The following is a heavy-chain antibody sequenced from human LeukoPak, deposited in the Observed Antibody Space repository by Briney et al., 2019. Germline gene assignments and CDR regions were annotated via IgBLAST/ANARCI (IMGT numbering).Heavy chain of an antibody. CDR3: ARGRDAAYDYVWGSYRSPFGY. CDR2: INHSGST. CDR1: GGSISSSSYY. V-gene: IGHV4-39*07. D-gene: IGHD3-16*02. J-gene: IGHJ4*02. Sequence: SETLSLTCTVSGGSISSSSYYWGWIRQPPGKGLEWIGEINHSGSTNYNPSLKSRVTISVDTSKNQFSLKLSSVTAADTAVYYCARGRDAAYDYVWGSYRSPFGYWGQGTLVTVSS.